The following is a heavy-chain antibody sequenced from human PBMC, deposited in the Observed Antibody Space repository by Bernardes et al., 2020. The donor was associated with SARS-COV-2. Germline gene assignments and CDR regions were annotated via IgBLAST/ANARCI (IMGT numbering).Heavy chain of an antibody. CDR2: ITSDGSTT. Sequence: GGSLRLSCAYSGFTFSDYYVSWIRRAPGKGLEWVSYITSDGSTTHYAASVKGRFTISRDNAKSSVYLQMNSLRAEDTAMYYCARDYFTFGGVIVSNWGQGTLVTVSS. V-gene: IGHV3-11*01. J-gene: IGHJ4*02. CDR1: GFTFSDYY. D-gene: IGHD3-16*02. CDR3: ARDYFTFGGVIVSN.